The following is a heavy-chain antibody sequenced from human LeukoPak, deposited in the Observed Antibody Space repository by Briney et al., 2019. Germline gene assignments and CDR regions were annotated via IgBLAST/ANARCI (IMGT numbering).Heavy chain of an antibody. CDR1: GGTFSSYA. V-gene: IGHV1-69*10. CDR3: ARGCSSTSCYYHYYGMDV. CDR2: IIPILGMA. Sequence: VKVSCKASGGTFSSYAISWVRQAPGQGLEWMGRIIPILGMANYAQKFQGRVTITADKSTSTAYMELSSLRSEDTAVYYCARGCSSTSCYYHYYGMDVWGQGTTVTASS. J-gene: IGHJ6*02. D-gene: IGHD2-2*01.